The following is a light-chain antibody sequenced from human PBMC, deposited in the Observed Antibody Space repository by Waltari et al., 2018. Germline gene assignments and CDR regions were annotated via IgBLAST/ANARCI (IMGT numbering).Light chain of an antibody. CDR1: HSLVHSDVKIY. CDR3: MQATHWPLT. Sequence: DIVMTQSPLSLPVTLGEPASTSCTSSHSLVHSDVKIYLNWFHQGPGQSPRRLIYKVSNRDSGVPDRFSGSGSGTDFTLTISRVEAEDVGMYYCMQATHWPLTFGQGTRVEIK. CDR2: KVS. V-gene: IGKV2-30*02. J-gene: IGKJ1*01.